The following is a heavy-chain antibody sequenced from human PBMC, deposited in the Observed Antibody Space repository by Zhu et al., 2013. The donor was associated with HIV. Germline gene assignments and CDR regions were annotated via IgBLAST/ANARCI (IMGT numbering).Heavy chain of an antibody. J-gene: IGHJ4*02. CDR1: GGIFSTYA. CDR3: ARSFLPYTNTYPFDS. CDR2: IIPISGPP. V-gene: IGHV1-69*01. Sequence: QVKLVQSGAEVMKPGSPVKVSCKSSGGIFSTYAISWVRQAPGQGLEWMGAIIPISGPPKYAHKFQGRVTITADESTSTAYMELSSLTSEDTAVYYCARSFLPYTNTYPFDSWGQGTLVTVSS. D-gene: IGHD2-8*01.